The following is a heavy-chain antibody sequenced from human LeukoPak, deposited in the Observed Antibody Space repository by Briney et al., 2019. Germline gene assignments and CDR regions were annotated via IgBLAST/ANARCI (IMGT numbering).Heavy chain of an antibody. D-gene: IGHD2-15*01. CDR1: GFTFISYG. CDR3: ARELAATNYWYFDL. Sequence: PGGSLRLSCAASGFTFISYGMHWVRQAPGKGLEWVAFIRYDGSNKYYADSVKGRFTISRDNSKNTLYLQMNSLRAEDTAVYYCARELAATNYWYFDLWGRGTLVTVSS. CDR2: IRYDGSNK. V-gene: IGHV3-30*02. J-gene: IGHJ2*01.